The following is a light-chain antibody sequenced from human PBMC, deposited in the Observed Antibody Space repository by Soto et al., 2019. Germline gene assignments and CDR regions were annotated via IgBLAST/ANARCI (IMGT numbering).Light chain of an antibody. V-gene: IGLV2-14*01. CDR3: SSYTSSSCPRV. J-gene: IGLJ1*01. CDR2: EVS. CDR1: SSDVGGYNY. Sequence: QSALTQPASVSGSPGQSITISCTGTSSDVGGYNYVSWYQQHPGKAPKLMIYEVSNRPSGVSNRFSGSKSGNTASLTISGLQAEDEADYYCSSYTSSSCPRVFGTGTKLTVL.